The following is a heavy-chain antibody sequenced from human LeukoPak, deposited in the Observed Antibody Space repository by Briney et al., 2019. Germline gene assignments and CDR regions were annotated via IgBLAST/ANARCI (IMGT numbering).Heavy chain of an antibody. J-gene: IGHJ4*02. Sequence: GGSLRLSCAASGFTFSSYAMSWVRQAPGKGLEWVSAISGSGHSTYYADSVKGRFTISRDNSKNTLYLQMNSLRAEDTAVYYCAKDPRYCSSTSCYLPGGYWGQGTLVTVSS. CDR3: AKDPRYCSSTSCYLPGGY. CDR2: ISGSGHST. V-gene: IGHV3-23*01. D-gene: IGHD2-2*01. CDR1: GFTFSSYA.